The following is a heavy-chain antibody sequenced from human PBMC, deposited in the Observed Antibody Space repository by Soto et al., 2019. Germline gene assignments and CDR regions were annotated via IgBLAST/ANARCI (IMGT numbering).Heavy chain of an antibody. Sequence: EVQLVESGGGLVKPGGSLRLSCAASGFTFSSYSMNWVRQAPGKGLEWVSSISSSSSYIYYADSVKGRFTISRDNAKNSLYLQMNSLRAEDTAVYYCARDPMVRGGNLGGVVYWGQGTLVTVSS. D-gene: IGHD3-10*01. V-gene: IGHV3-21*01. J-gene: IGHJ4*02. CDR3: ARDPMVRGGNLGGVVY. CDR1: GFTFSSYS. CDR2: ISSSSSYI.